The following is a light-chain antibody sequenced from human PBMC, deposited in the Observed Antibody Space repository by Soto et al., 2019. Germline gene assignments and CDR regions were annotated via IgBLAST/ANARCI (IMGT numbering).Light chain of an antibody. J-gene: IGKJ1*01. CDR1: QSLNTR. V-gene: IGKV1-5*01. CDR3: QQYKSSST. CDR2: DAS. Sequence: EIELMHAASTLSGSVGDRVAVTCRARQSLNTRLAWYQQRPGKAPKLLIYDASTLESGVPSRFSGGGSGTEFTLTINNLQPDDLATYICQQYKSSSTFGRGTKVDIK.